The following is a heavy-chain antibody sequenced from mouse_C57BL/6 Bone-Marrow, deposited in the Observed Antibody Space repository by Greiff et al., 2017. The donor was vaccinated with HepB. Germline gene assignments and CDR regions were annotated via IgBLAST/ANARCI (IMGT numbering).Heavy chain of an antibody. J-gene: IGHJ3*01. D-gene: IGHD1-1*01. CDR1: GYTFTSYG. V-gene: IGHV1-81*01. CDR2: IYPRSGNT. CDR3: ARYHYYGSSYGFAY. Sequence: QVQLKESGAELARPGASVKLSCTASGYTFTSYGISWVKQRTGQGLEWIGEIYPRSGNTYYNEKFKGKATLTADKSSSTAYMELRSLTSEDSAVYFCARYHYYGSSYGFAYWGQGTLVTVSA.